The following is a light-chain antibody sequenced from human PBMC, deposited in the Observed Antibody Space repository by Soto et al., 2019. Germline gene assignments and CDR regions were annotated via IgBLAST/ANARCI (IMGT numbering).Light chain of an antibody. CDR1: QNLGTLY. Sequence: EIVLTQSPGTLSLSPGERGTLSCRASQNLGTLYLAWFQQKSGQAPRLLIYSASRRATGIPDRFTGSGSGTDFTLTINRVEPEDFAVYYCQQYGSSNTFGQGTKVDIK. CDR2: SAS. CDR3: QQYGSSNT. J-gene: IGKJ2*01. V-gene: IGKV3-20*01.